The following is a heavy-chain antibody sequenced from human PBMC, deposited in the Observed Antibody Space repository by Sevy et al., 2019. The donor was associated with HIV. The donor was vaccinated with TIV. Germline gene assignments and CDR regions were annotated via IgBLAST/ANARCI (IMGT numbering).Heavy chain of an antibody. CDR1: GFAFYDYS. V-gene: IGHV3-23*01. J-gene: IGHJ4*02. D-gene: IGHD2-8*01. CDR3: AREGCTRPHDY. CDR2: LSFGCGKI. Sequence: GGSLRLSCAASGFAFYDYSMSWILQAPGKGLDGVATLSFGCGKINYADSVKGRSTISRDNSTNSFYLQMDNLRVEDKALYYCAREGCTRPHDYWGQGTRVTVSS.